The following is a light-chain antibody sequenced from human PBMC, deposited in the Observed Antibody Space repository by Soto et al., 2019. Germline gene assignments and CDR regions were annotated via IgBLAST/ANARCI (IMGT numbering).Light chain of an antibody. J-gene: IGKJ3*01. Sequence: EIVLTQSPGTLSLSPGESATLSCRASQSISSSNLAWYQQKPGQAPRLLIYGASRRATGIPDRFSGGGSGSDFTLTINRLEPEDFAAYYCQQYGSPPFTFGPGTKVDIK. V-gene: IGKV3-20*01. CDR3: QQYGSPPFT. CDR2: GAS. CDR1: QSISSSN.